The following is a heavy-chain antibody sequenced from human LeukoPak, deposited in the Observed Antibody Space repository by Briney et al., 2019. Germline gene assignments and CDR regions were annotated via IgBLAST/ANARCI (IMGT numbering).Heavy chain of an antibody. CDR1: GFTFSSYT. CDR3: ARGTAVTALSGF. Sequence: PGGSLRLSCAASGFTFSSYTMHWVRQAPGKGLEWVAAISDDATYTSYSVSVKGRFAISRDNSKNTLFLQMNNPTTDDTAVYYCARGTAVTALSGFWGQGTLVTVSS. D-gene: IGHD4-17*01. J-gene: IGHJ4*02. V-gene: IGHV3-30*09. CDR2: ISDDATYT.